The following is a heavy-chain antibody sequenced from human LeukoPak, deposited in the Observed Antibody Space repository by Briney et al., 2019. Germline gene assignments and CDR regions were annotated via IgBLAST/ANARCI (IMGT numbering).Heavy chain of an antibody. CDR3: ARDLPAANFDY. J-gene: IGHJ4*02. CDR1: GFTFSSYW. V-gene: IGHV3-7*04. Sequence: PGGSLRLSCAASGFTFSSYWMSCVRQAPGKGLEWVANIKQDGSEKYSVDSVKGRFTISRDNAENSLYLQMNSLRAEDTAVYYCARDLPAANFDYWGQGTLVTVSS. D-gene: IGHD2-2*01. CDR2: IKQDGSEK.